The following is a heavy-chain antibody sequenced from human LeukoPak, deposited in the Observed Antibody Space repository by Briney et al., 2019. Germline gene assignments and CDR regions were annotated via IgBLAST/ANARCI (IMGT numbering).Heavy chain of an antibody. CDR2: INPNSGGT. CDR3: ARSIMATTNFDY. CDR1: GYTFTGYY. Sequence: ASVKVSCKASGYTFTGYYMHWVRRAPGQGLEWMGWINPNSGGTNYAQKFQGRVTMTRDTSISTAYMELSRLRSDDTAVYYCARSIMATTNFDYWGQGTLVTVSS. J-gene: IGHJ4*02. D-gene: IGHD5-24*01. V-gene: IGHV1-2*02.